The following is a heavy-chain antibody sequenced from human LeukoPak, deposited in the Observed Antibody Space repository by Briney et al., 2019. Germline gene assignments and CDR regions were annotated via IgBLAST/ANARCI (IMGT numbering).Heavy chain of an antibody. CDR3: ARTYYDFWSGHYYYYYMDV. D-gene: IGHD3-3*01. V-gene: IGHV1-18*01. Sequence: ASVKVSCKASGYTFTSYGISWVRQAPRQGLEWMGWISAYNGNTNYAQKLQGRVTMTTDTSTSTAYMELRSLRSDDTAVYYCARTYYDFWSGHYYYYYMDVWGKGTTVTVSS. CDR1: GYTFTSYG. CDR2: ISAYNGNT. J-gene: IGHJ6*03.